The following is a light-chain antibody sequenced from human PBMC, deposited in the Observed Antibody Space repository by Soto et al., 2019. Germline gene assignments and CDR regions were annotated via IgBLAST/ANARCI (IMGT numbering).Light chain of an antibody. Sequence: MTQSPCTRAASVGNRLTITCRASQGIRNDLGWYQQKPGKAPKLLIYAASSLQSWEPSRFSGSGSGREFSLTISSLQHEDFATYSCLQDYNYPRTFGQGSKVDIK. CDR1: QGIRND. J-gene: IGKJ1*01. CDR2: AAS. V-gene: IGKV1-6*01. CDR3: LQDYNYPRT.